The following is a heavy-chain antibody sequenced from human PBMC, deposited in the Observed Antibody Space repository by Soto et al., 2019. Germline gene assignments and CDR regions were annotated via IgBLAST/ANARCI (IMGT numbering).Heavy chain of an antibody. CDR1: GFTFSDST. CDR2: IRSKAIAYAT. CDR3: TRQWLLWGPFDY. J-gene: IGHJ4*02. D-gene: IGHD3-3*01. V-gene: IGHV3-73*01. Sequence: PGGSLRLSCVVSGFTFSDSTIHWVRQASGKGLEWVGRIRSKAIAYATVEAASVRGRFTISRDDSMNTAYLQMNSLKTEDTAVYFCTRQWLLWGPFDYWGQGTPVTVSS.